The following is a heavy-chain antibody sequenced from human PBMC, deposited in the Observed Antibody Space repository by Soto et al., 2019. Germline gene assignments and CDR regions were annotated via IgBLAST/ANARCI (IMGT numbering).Heavy chain of an antibody. CDR1: GFTFSKYG. J-gene: IGHJ4*02. CDR3: ARDDDNAANALAY. Sequence: VQLVESGGAMVQPGTSLRLSCAASGFTFSKYGMHWVRQAPGKGLEWVALIWNDGIRKVYVDSVKGRFTISRDNSKNTLDLQMNNLRDEDTAVYYCARDDDNAANALAYWGPGTLVTVSS. CDR2: IWNDGIRK. D-gene: IGHD2-2*01. V-gene: IGHV3-33*01.